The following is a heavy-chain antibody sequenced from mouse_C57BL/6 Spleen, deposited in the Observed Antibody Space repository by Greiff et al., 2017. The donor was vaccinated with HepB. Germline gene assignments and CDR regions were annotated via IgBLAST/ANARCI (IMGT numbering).Heavy chain of an antibody. CDR2: IDPSDSYT. Sequence: VQLQQPGAELVKPGASVKLSCKASGYTFTSYWMQWVKQRPGQGLEWIGEIDPSDSYTNYNQKFKGKATLTVDTSSSTAYMQLSSLTSEDSAVYHCAREGNYWGQGTTLTVSS. CDR1: GYTFTSYW. J-gene: IGHJ2*01. V-gene: IGHV1-50*01. CDR3: AREGNY.